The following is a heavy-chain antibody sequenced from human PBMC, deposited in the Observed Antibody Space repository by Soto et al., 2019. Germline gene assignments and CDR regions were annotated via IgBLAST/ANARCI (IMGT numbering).Heavy chain of an antibody. J-gene: IGHJ3*01. V-gene: IGHV5-51*01. Sequence: GESLKISCKGSDYTFAAYLICWVRQLPVKGPEWTRIVNPGDSETRYSPSFQGQVTISADKSINTAYLQWSSLKASDTAMYYCARPDCTKGLCYHFYDFFGQWTMITV. D-gene: IGHD3-22*01. CDR3: ARPDCTKGLCYHFYDF. CDR2: VNPGDSET. CDR1: DYTFAAYL.